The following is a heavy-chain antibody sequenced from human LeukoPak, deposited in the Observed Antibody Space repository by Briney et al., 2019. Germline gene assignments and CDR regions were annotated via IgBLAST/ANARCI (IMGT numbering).Heavy chain of an antibody. J-gene: IGHJ4*02. CDR2: IKSKTHGGTT. CDR1: GLTFSNVW. V-gene: IGHV3-15*01. Sequence: PGGSLRLSCVVSGLTFSNVWMSWVRQAPGKGLEWVGRIKSKTHGGTTDYAAPVYGRFSVSRDDSKNTLYLQMNSLQTEDTAVYYCTTFSDCSTSVCYNNYWGQGTLVTVSS. CDR3: TTFSDCSTSVCYNNY. D-gene: IGHD2-2*02.